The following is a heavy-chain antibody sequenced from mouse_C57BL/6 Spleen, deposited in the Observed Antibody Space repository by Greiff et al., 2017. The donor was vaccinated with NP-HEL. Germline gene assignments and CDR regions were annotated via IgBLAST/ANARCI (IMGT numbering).Heavy chain of an antibody. Sequence: DVQLQESGPGLVKPSQSLSLTCSVTGYSITSGYYWNWIRQFPGNKLEWMGYISYDGSNNYNPSLKNRISITRDTSKNQFFLKLNSVTTEDTATYYCARDELGLGYFDYWGQGTTLTVSS. V-gene: IGHV3-6*01. CDR1: GYSITSGYY. CDR3: ARDELGLGYFDY. D-gene: IGHD4-1*01. J-gene: IGHJ2*01. CDR2: ISYDGSN.